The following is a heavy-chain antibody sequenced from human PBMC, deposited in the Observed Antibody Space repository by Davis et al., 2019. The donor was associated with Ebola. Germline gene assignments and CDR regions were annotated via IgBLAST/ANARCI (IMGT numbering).Heavy chain of an antibody. CDR1: GFSLRSTGVG. CDR2: IYWDNDK. V-gene: IGHV2-5*02. D-gene: IGHD5-18*01. CDR3: ARIRCGYSYGYAFDI. J-gene: IGHJ3*02. Sequence: SGPTLVKPTQTLTLTCTFSGFSLRSTGVGVGWIRQPPGKALEWLALIYWDNDKRYSPSLKSRLTITKDTSKNQVVLTMTNMDPVDTATYYCARIRCGYSYGYAFDIWGQGTMVTVSS.